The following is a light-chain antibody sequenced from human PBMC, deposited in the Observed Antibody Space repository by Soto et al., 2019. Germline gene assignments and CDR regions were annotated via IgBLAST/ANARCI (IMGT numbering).Light chain of an antibody. V-gene: IGKV3-20*01. J-gene: IGKJ5*01. CDR3: QQYGSSPIT. CDR1: QSVSSN. CDR2: GAS. Sequence: EIVMTQSPGTLSLSPVERATLSCVASQSVSSNLAWYQQKPGQAPRLLIYGASSRATGIPDMFSGSGSGTDFTLTISRLEPEDFAVYYCQQYGSSPITFGQGTRLEIK.